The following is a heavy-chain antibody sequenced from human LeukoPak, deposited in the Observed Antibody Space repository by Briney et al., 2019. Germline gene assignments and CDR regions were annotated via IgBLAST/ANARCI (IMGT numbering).Heavy chain of an antibody. CDR1: RFTFSSYA. J-gene: IGHJ4*02. CDR2: ISYDGSNK. V-gene: IGHV3-30*04. Sequence: GRSLRLSCAASRFTFSSYAMHWVRQAPGKGLEWVAVISYDGSNKYYADSVKGRFTISRDNAKNTLYLQMSSLRAEDTAVYFCVRDGDDFNFDYWGQGSLVTVSS. D-gene: IGHD5-24*01. CDR3: VRDGDDFNFDY.